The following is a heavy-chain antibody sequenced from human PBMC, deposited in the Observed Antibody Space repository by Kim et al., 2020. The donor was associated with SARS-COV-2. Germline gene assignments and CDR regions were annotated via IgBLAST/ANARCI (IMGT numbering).Heavy chain of an antibody. V-gene: IGHV1-2*02. J-gene: IGHJ5*02. Sequence: AQKFQGRVTMTRDTSISTAYMELSRLRSDDTAVYYCARVERSSGWYLFDPWGQGTLVTVSS. D-gene: IGHD6-19*01. CDR3: ARVERSSGWYLFDP.